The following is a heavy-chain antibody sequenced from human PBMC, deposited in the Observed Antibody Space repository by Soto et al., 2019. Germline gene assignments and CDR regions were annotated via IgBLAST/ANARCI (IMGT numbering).Heavy chain of an antibody. V-gene: IGHV1-2*02. CDR2: INPNSGGT. J-gene: IGHJ4*02. CDR3: ARRKITMVRGVLAPFDY. CDR1: GYTVTGYY. Sequence: EASVKVSCKASGYTVTGYYMHCVRQAPGQVLEWMGWINPNSGGTNYAQKFQGRVTMTRDTSISTAYMELSRLRSDDTAVYYCARRKITMVRGVLAPFDYWGQGTLVTVSS. D-gene: IGHD3-10*01.